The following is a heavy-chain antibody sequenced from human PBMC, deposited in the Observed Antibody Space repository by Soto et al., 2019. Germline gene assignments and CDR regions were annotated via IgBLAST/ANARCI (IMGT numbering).Heavy chain of an antibody. CDR2: ISSSSSYI. J-gene: IGHJ4*02. CDR3: ARDRRQKQPSPNDC. D-gene: IGHD6-13*01. CDR1: GFTFSSYS. V-gene: IGHV3-21*01. Sequence: PGGSLRLSCAASGFTFSSYSMNWVRQAPGKGLEWVSSISSSSSYIYYADSVEGRFTISRDNAKNSLNLQMNSLRAEDTAVYYCARDRRQKQPSPNDCWGQGTLVTVSS.